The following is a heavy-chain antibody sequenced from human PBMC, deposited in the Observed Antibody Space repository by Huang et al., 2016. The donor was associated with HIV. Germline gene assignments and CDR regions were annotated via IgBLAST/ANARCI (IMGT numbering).Heavy chain of an antibody. CDR1: GYTFTDYF. V-gene: IGHV1-2*02. J-gene: IGHJ4*02. Sequence: QVQLVQSGAEVKKPGASVKVSCRTSGYTFTDYFVHWVRPAPGQGLQGMGAINPLSGVTNEARKFQGRVTMNRDTSIRTVYMELNRLRSDDTALYYCARTPYSGSHPDYWGQGTLVTVSS. CDR2: INPLSGVT. D-gene: IGHD2-15*01. CDR3: ARTPYSGSHPDY.